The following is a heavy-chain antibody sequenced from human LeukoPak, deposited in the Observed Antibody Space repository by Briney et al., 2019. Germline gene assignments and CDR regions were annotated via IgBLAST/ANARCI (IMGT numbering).Heavy chain of an antibody. CDR1: GYSFTGYY. J-gene: IGHJ4*02. D-gene: IGHD3-22*01. CDR2: INPSGGST. V-gene: IGHV1-46*01. CDR3: AREGARNYYDSSGYYPDPYDY. Sequence: ASVKVSCKASGYSFTGYYLDWVRQAPGQGLEWMGIINPSGGSTSYAQKFQGRVTMTRDMSTSTVYMELSSLRSEDTAVYYCAREGARNYYDSSGYYPDPYDYWGQGTLVTVSS.